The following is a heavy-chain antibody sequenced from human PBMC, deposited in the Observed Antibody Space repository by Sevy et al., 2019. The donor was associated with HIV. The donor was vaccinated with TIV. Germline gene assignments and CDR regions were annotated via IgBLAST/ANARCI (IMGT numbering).Heavy chain of an antibody. CDR1: GFSFSIYW. D-gene: IGHD5-18*01. CDR3: VREGLGGYTYSLDY. Sequence: GSLRLSCAASGFSFSIYWMSWVRQAPGKGLEWVATMKQDGSEEDYVDSVKGRFTISRDNAKNSLFLQMNSLSAEDTAVYYCVREGLGGYTYSLDYWGHGTLVTVSS. V-gene: IGHV3-7*01. J-gene: IGHJ4*01. CDR2: MKQDGSEE.